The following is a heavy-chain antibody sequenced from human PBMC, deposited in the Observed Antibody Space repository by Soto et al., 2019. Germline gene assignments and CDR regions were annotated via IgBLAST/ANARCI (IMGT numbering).Heavy chain of an antibody. D-gene: IGHD2-15*01. CDR1: GFTFDDYA. CDR3: AKDIAAVETPPFNAFDI. V-gene: IGHV3-9*01. Sequence: GGSLRLSCAASGFTFDDYAMHWVRQAPGKGLEWVSGISWNSGSIGYADSVKGRFTISRDNAKNSLYLQMNSLRAEDTALYYCAKDIAAVETPPFNAFDIWGQGTMVTVSS. CDR2: ISWNSGSI. J-gene: IGHJ3*02.